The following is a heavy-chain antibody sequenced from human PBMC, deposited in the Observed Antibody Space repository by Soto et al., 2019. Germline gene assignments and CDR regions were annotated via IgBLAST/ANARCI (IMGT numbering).Heavy chain of an antibody. J-gene: IGHJ3*02. Sequence: GGSLKISCKDSRYSFPSYWIGCVRQMTGKGLEWMGIIYPGDSDTRYSPSFQGQVTISADKSISTAYLQWSSLKASDTAMYYCARREYCSGGSCYSRSYAFDIWGQGTMVTV. D-gene: IGHD2-15*01. V-gene: IGHV5-51*01. CDR2: IYPGDSDT. CDR3: ARREYCSGGSCYSRSYAFDI. CDR1: RYSFPSYW.